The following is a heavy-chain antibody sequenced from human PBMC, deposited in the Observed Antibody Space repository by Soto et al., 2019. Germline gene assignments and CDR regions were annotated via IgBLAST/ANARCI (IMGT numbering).Heavy chain of an antibody. J-gene: IGHJ4*02. CDR3: ARVRAAAGTGYFDY. Sequence: QVQLVESGGGVVQPGRSLRLSCAASGFTFSSYAMHWVRQAPGKGLEWVAVISYDGSNKYYADSVKGRFTISRDNSKNTLYLQMNSLRAEDRAVYYCARVRAAAGTGYFDYWGQGTLVTVSS. D-gene: IGHD6-13*01. CDR1: GFTFSSYA. CDR2: ISYDGSNK. V-gene: IGHV3-30-3*01.